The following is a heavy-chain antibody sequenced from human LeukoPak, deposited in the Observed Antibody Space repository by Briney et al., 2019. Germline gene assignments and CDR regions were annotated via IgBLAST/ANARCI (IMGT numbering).Heavy chain of an antibody. Sequence: PSETLSLTCSVSGDAITGSSYYWGSIRQPPGKGLEWIGSMYYSGSTYSNPSLKSRVTMSADTSKNQFSLKLSSVSAADTAVYYCARQYYDNTGYYYFDYWGQGTLVTVSS. CDR1: GDAITGSSYY. J-gene: IGHJ4*02. V-gene: IGHV4-39*01. CDR2: MYYSGST. CDR3: ARQYYDNTGYYYFDY. D-gene: IGHD3-22*01.